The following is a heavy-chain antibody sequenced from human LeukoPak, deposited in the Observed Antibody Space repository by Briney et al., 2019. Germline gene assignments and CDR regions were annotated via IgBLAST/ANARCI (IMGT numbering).Heavy chain of an antibody. V-gene: IGHV1-8*01. Sequence: ASVKVSCKASAYSFSSCDINWVRQATGQGLEWMGWMNPNSGNTGYAQKFQGRVTMTRNTSINTAYMELSGLISEDTAVYFCTRAGERPIRYFDYWGQGTLVTVSS. D-gene: IGHD3-9*01. CDR3: TRAGERPIRYFDY. CDR1: AYSFSSCD. CDR2: MNPNSGNT. J-gene: IGHJ4*02.